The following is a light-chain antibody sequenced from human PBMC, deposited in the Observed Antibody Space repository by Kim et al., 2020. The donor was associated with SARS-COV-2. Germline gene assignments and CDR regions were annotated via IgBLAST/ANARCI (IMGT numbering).Light chain of an antibody. V-gene: IGKV1-5*03. CDR3: QHYNSYPYS. CDR1: QDISVW. Sequence: DIQMTQSPSTLSASVGDRVTFTCRASQDISVWLAWYQQKSGKAPELLIYKASILQSRVPSRFSGRGSGTEFTLTISSLQPDDSATYYCQHYNSYPYSFGQGTKLEI. J-gene: IGKJ2*03. CDR2: KAS.